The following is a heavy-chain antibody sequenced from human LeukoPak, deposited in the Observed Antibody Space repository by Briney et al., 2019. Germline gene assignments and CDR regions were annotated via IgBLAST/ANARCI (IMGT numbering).Heavy chain of an antibody. CDR2: IDQSGGST. Sequence: ASVKVSCKASGYTFTTYYMHWVRQAPGQGLEWMGIIDQSGGSTSYAQKFQGRVTMTRDTSTSTVYMELSSLRSDDTAVYYCARLSQQTFDIWGQGTLVTVSS. CDR1: GYTFTTYY. J-gene: IGHJ3*02. V-gene: IGHV1-46*01. CDR3: ARLSQQTFDI.